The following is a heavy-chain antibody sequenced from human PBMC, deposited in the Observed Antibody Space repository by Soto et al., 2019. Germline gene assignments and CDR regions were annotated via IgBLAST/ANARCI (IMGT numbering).Heavy chain of an antibody. J-gene: IGHJ5*01. CDR3: AMIPIDTYMIYSFDP. CDR1: GDSGTSCNYY. CDR2: IYYSGST. D-gene: IGHD3-16*01. V-gene: IGHV4-61*01. Sequence: SETLSLNCTVSGDSGTSCNYYWAWVRLAPRRGVEWGGHIYYSGSTNYSPSLKSRVTISLNTPNNQFSLKVTSVTAADTAVYYCAMIPIDTYMIYSFDPWGQGTLVTVSS.